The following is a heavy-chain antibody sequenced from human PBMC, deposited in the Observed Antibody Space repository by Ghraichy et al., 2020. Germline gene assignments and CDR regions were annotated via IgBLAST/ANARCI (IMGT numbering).Heavy chain of an antibody. CDR1: GFTFSSYA. J-gene: IGHJ6*02. Sequence: GGSLRLSCAASGFTFSSYAMSWVRQAPGKGLELVAAISGSGVSTYYADSVKGRFTISRDNFKNTLYLQMNSLRAEDTAVYYCAKSDTEVVPAIPYYGMDVWGQGTTVTVSS. V-gene: IGHV3-23*01. D-gene: IGHD2-2*01. CDR3: AKSDTEVVPAIPYYGMDV. CDR2: ISGSGVST.